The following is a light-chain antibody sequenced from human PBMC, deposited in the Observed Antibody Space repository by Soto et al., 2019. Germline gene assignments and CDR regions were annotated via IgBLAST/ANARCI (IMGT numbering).Light chain of an antibody. CDR2: DVN. Sequence: QSALTQPASVSGSLGQSSTISCTGTGRDVGGYNYVSWYQQHPGKAPKLIIYDVNNRPSGVSNRFSGSKSGNTASLTISGLQAEDEADYYCTSYTKSSTFDIFGGGTKLTVL. J-gene: IGLJ2*01. CDR1: GRDVGGYNY. V-gene: IGLV2-14*01. CDR3: TSYTKSSTFDI.